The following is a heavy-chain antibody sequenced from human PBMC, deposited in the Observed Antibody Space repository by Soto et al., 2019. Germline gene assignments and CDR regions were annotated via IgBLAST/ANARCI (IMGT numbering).Heavy chain of an antibody. V-gene: IGHV3-23*01. J-gene: IGHJ6*04. CDR1: GFTFSSYA. CDR2: ISGSGGST. CDR3: AKERGRGYCSGGSCYFLALDV. D-gene: IGHD2-15*01. Sequence: GASLRLSCAASGFTFSSYAMSWVRQAPGKGLEWVSAISGSGGSTYYADSVKGRFTISRDNSKNTLYLQMNSLRAEDTAVYYCAKERGRGYCSGGSCYFLALDVWGKGTTVTVSS.